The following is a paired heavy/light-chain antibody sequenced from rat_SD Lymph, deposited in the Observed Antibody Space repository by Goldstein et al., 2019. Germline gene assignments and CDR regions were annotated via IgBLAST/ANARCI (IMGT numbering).Heavy chain of an antibody. V-gene: IGHV5-34*01. J-gene: IGHJ2*01. CDR2: ISSGSSYI. CDR1: GFTFSNYG. D-gene: IGHD1-2*01. CDR3: ARLRTIAAPFDY. Sequence: EVQLVESGGGLVQPGRSLKLSCVASGFTFSNYGMNWIRQAPGKGLEWVAYISSGSSYIYYAETVKGRFTISRDNAKNTLYLQMTSLRSEDTALYYCARLRTIAAPFDYWGQGVMVTVSS.
Light chain of an antibody. Sequence: DIQMTQSPASLSASLGETVSIECLASEDIYNNLAWYQQKPGKSPQLLIYYASSLQDGVPSRFSGSGSGTQYSLKINSLESEDAATYFCLQDSEYPRTFGGGTKLELK. CDR3: LQDSEYPRT. J-gene: IGKJ1*01. CDR1: EDIYNN. CDR2: YAS. V-gene: IGKV12S30*01.